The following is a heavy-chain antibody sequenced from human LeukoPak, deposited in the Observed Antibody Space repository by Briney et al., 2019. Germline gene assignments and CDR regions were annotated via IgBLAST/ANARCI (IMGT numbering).Heavy chain of an antibody. Sequence: PGGSLRLSCAASGFTFSDYYMSWSRQAPGKGLEWLSCISPSTTHTSYADSVKGRFTISRDNAKNTLYLQMNSLRAEDTGVYYCARDLHWNSVDYWGQGTLVTVSS. CDR1: GFTFSDYY. CDR2: ISPSTTHT. CDR3: ARDLHWNSVDY. D-gene: IGHD1-7*01. J-gene: IGHJ4*02. V-gene: IGHV3-11*06.